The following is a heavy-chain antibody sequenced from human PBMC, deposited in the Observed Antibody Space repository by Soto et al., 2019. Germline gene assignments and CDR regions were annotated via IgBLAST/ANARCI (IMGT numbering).Heavy chain of an antibody. V-gene: IGHV1-2*02. CDR1: GYTFTGYY. CDR2: INPNSGGT. J-gene: IGHJ4*02. D-gene: IGHD2-15*01. CDR3: ASGREMSPAGGDFDY. Sequence: ASVKVSCKASGYTFTGYYIHWVRQAPGQGLEWMGWINPNSGGTNFAQKFQGRVTMTRDTSISTAYMDLSRLRSDDTAVYYCASGREMSPAGGDFDYWGQGTLVTVSS.